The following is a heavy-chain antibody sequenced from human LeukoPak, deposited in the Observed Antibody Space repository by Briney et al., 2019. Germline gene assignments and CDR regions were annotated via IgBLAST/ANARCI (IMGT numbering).Heavy chain of an antibody. D-gene: IGHD3-22*01. CDR1: GYTFTSYG. CDR3: AREVPYDSSFYYQPFDY. V-gene: IGHV1-18*01. J-gene: IGHJ4*02. Sequence: GASVKVSCKASGYTFTSYGIGWVRQAPGQGPEWMGWISAYNGNTNYAQKLQGRVTMTTDTSTSTAYMNLRSLRSDDTAVYYCAREVPYDSSFYYQPFDYWGQGTLVTVSS. CDR2: ISAYNGNT.